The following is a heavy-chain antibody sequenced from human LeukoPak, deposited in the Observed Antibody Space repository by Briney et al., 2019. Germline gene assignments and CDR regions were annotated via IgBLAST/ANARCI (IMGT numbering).Heavy chain of an antibody. CDR3: ARKYSGTNPFDY. CDR1: GFTLNNYA. V-gene: IGHV3-23*01. CDR2: INNSGGST. Sequence: GGSLRLSCAASGFTLNNYAMSWVRQAPGKGLEWVSIINNSGGSTYYADSVKGRFTISRDLSRNTLYLQMNSLRAEDTALYYCARKYSGTNPFDYWGQGTLVTVSS. D-gene: IGHD1-26*01. J-gene: IGHJ4*02.